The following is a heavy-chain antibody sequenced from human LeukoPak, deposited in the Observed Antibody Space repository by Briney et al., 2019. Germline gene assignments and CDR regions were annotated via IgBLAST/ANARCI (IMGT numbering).Heavy chain of an antibody. J-gene: IGHJ3*02. CDR3: ARAIYDYVWGSYLLDAFDI. V-gene: IGHV1-46*01. CDR1: GYTFTSYY. CDR2: INPSGGST. Sequence: GASVKVSCKASGYTFTSYYMHWVRQAPGQGLEWMEIINPSGGSTSYAQKFQGRVTMTRDMSTSTVYMELSSLRSEDTAVYYCARAIYDYVWGSYLLDAFDIWGQGTMVTVSS. D-gene: IGHD3-16*02.